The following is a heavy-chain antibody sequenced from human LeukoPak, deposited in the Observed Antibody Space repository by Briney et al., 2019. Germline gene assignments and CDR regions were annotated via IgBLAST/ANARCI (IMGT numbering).Heavy chain of an antibody. J-gene: IGHJ4*02. D-gene: IGHD3-10*01. CDR3: AREAGSGSYYIEY. V-gene: IGHV3-21*01. Sequence: GGSLRLSCAASGFTFSSYSMNWVRQAPGKGLEWVSSISTSSTCIYYADSVKGRFTISRDNAKNSLYLQMNSLRAEDTAVYYCAREAGSGSYYIEYWGQGTPVTVSP. CDR2: ISTSSTCI. CDR1: GFTFSSYS.